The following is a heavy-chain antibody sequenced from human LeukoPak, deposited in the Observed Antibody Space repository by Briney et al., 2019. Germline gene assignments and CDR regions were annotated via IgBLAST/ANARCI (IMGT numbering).Heavy chain of an antibody. CDR1: GGSFSGYY. V-gene: IGHV4-34*01. Sequence: SETLSLTCAVYGGSFSGYYWSWIRQPPGKGLEWIGEINHSGSTNYNPSLKSRVTISVDTSKNQFSLKLSSVTAADTAVYYCARGEIVVDSDVFDIWGQGTMVTVSS. CDR2: INHSGST. D-gene: IGHD3-22*01. CDR3: ARGEIVVDSDVFDI. J-gene: IGHJ3*02.